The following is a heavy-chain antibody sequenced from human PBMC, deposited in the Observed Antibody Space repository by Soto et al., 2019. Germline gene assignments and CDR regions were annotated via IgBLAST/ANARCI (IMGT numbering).Heavy chain of an antibody. CDR3: AILSTTVTTDFFAY. D-gene: IGHD4-17*01. CDR2: ISSSSSYT. Sequence: GGSPRLSCAASGFTFSDYYMSWIRQAPGKGVEWVSYISSSSSYTNYADSVKGRFTISSDNAKNSLYLRMNTLRAEDTAVYFCAILSTTVTTDFFAYWGQGTRVTVS. J-gene: IGHJ4*02. V-gene: IGHV3-11*06. CDR1: GFTFSDYY.